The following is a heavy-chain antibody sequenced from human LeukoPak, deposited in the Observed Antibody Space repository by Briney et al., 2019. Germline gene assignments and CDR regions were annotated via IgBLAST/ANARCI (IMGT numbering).Heavy chain of an antibody. CDR2: IDPSDSYT. J-gene: IGHJ4*02. Sequence: GESLRISCKGSGYIFTTYWISWVRQMPGKGLEWMGRIDPSDSYTDYSPSFQGHVTISADKSSSTAYLHWNSLTASDTAMYYCARLWGSYDYNNYFDYWGQGTLVTVSS. V-gene: IGHV5-10-1*01. CDR3: ARLWGSYDYNNYFDY. D-gene: IGHD5-24*01. CDR1: GYIFTTYW.